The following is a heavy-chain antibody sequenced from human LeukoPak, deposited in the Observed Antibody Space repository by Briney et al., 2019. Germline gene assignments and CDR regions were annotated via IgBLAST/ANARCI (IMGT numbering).Heavy chain of an antibody. CDR1: GYTFTSYD. J-gene: IGHJ4*02. Sequence: SCKASGYTFTSYDINWVRQAPGKGLEWVAVISYDGSNKYYADSVKGRFTISRDNSKNTLYLQMNSLRAEDTAVYYCARLDTAMEGVDYWGQGTLVTVSS. V-gene: IGHV3-30-3*01. D-gene: IGHD5-18*01. CDR3: ARLDTAMEGVDY. CDR2: ISYDGSNK.